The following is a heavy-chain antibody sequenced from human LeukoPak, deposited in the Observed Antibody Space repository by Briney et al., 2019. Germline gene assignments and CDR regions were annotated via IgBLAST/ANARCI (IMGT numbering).Heavy chain of an antibody. CDR2: IKSDGSST. CDR1: GFTFSSYA. CDR3: ARGGRYAYFLDY. D-gene: IGHD3-16*01. J-gene: IGHJ4*02. V-gene: IGHV3-74*01. Sequence: GSLRLSCAASGFTFSSYAMHWVRQAPGKGLVWVSRIKSDGSSTSYADSVKGRFTISRDNAKNTVYVHMNSLRDEDTAVYYCARGGRYAYFLDYWGQGTLVTVSS.